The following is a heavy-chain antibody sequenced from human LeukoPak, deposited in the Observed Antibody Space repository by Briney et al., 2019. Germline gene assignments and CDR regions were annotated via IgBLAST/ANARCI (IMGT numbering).Heavy chain of an antibody. CDR3: AKLGGKTANGDEYYGMDV. CDR2: ISRSGGST. V-gene: IGHV3-23*01. J-gene: IGHJ6*02. CDR1: ELHA. D-gene: IGHD3-10*01. Sequence: GGSLRLSCAASELHAMTWVRQGPGKGLEWFSAISRSGGSTYYADSVKGRFTISRDKSNNTLFLQMNSLRAEDTAVYYCAKLGGKTANGDEYYGMDVWGQGTTVTVSS.